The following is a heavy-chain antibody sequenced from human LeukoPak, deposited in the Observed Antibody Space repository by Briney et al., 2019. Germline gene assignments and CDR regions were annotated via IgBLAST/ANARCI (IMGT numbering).Heavy chain of an antibody. J-gene: IGHJ6*03. CDR3: ARERYYYYYMDV. V-gene: IGHV3-48*03. CDR2: ISSSGSTI. Sequence: GGSLRLSCAASGFTFSSYEMNWVRQAPGKGLEWVSYISSSGSTIYYADSVKGRFTISRDNAKNSLYLQMNGLRAEDTAVYYCARERYYYYYMDVWGKGTTVTISS. CDR1: GFTFSSYE.